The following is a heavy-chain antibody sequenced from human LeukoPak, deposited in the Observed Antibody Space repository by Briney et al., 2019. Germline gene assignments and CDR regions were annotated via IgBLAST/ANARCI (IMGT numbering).Heavy chain of an antibody. CDR3: AKPEGIAARAGEFDY. CDR1: GFTFDDYA. D-gene: IGHD6-6*01. J-gene: IGHJ4*02. Sequence: PGGSLRLSCAASGFTFDDYAMHWVRQAPGKGLEWVSLISGDGGSTYYADSVKGRFTISRDNSKNSLYLQMNSLRTEDTALYYCAKPEGIAARAGEFDYWGQGTLVTVSS. CDR2: ISGDGGST. V-gene: IGHV3-43*02.